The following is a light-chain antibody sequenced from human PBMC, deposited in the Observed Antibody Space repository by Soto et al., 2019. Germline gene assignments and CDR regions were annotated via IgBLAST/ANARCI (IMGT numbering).Light chain of an antibody. J-gene: IGLJ3*02. V-gene: IGLV1-51*01. CDR1: TSNIGNNY. Sequence: QSVLTQPPSLSAAPGQRVTISCSGSTSNIGNNYVSWYQQVPRTAPKLLIYDTDQRPPGIPNRFSGSKSGTTATLAITGLRTGDEADYFCGSWDSDLDSVLFGGGTKLTVL. CDR2: DTD. CDR3: GSWDSDLDSVL.